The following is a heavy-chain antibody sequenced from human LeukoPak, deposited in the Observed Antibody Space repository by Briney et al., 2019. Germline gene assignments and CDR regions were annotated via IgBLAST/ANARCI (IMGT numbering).Heavy chain of an antibody. V-gene: IGHV3-11*01. CDR2: ISSSGSTI. Sequence: PGGSLRLSCAASGFTFSDYYMSWIRQAPGKGLEWVSYISSSGSTIYYADSVKGRFTISRDNAKNSLYLQMNSLRAEDTAVYYCARDGLWFGEFTPLTYYYYGMDVWGQGTTVTVSS. D-gene: IGHD3-10*01. J-gene: IGHJ6*02. CDR1: GFTFSDYY. CDR3: ARDGLWFGEFTPLTYYYYGMDV.